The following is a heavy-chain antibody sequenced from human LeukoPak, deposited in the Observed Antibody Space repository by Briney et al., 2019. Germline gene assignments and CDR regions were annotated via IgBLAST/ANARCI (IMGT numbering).Heavy chain of an antibody. D-gene: IGHD6-13*01. J-gene: IGHJ4*02. V-gene: IGHV1-46*01. Sequence: ASVKVSCKAPGYTFTSYYMHWVRQAPGQGLEWMGIINPSGGSTSYAQKFQGRVTMTRDTSTSTVYMEPSSLRSEDTAVYYCARGDSSSWYGPLFDYWGQGTLVTVSS. CDR1: GYTFTSYY. CDR3: ARGDSSSWYGPLFDY. CDR2: INPSGGST.